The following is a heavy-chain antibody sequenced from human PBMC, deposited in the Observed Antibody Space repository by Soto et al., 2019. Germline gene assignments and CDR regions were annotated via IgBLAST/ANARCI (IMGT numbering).Heavy chain of an antibody. V-gene: IGHV3-23*01. CDR3: AKAPKGNYYYGLGV. J-gene: IGHJ6*02. Sequence: EVQLLEAGGGLVQIGESLRLSGAASGFTFGSYAMSWVRQAPGRGLEWVSSISGSGTTTYYADSVKGRFTISRDNSRNTVYLQMNSLRGDDMAVYYCAKAPKGNYYYGLGVWGQGTTVTVSS. CDR1: GFTFGSYA. CDR2: ISGSGTTT.